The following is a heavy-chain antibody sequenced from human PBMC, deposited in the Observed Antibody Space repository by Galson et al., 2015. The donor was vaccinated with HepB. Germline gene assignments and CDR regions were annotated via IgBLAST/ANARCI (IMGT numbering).Heavy chain of an antibody. Sequence: SLRLSCAASGFTFSSYGMHWVRQAPGKGLEWVAVISYDGSNKYYADSVKGRFTISRDNSRNTLYLQMNSLRAEDTAVYYCAKDQGRSGFDYWGQGTLVTVSS. CDR2: ISYDGSNK. CDR1: GFTFSSYG. CDR3: AKDQGRSGFDY. D-gene: IGHD6-19*01. V-gene: IGHV3-30*18. J-gene: IGHJ4*02.